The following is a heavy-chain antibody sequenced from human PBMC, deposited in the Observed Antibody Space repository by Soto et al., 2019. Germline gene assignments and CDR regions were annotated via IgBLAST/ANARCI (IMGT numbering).Heavy chain of an antibody. Sequence: QVQLVQSGAEVKKPGASVKVSCKASGYTFTSYGISWVRQAPGQGLEWMGWISAYNGNTNYAQKLQGRVTMTTDTSTSTAYMELRSLRSDDTAVYYCARATYYYGSGRIAKWYFDLWGRGTLVTVSS. CDR2: ISAYNGNT. CDR1: GYTFTSYG. V-gene: IGHV1-18*01. CDR3: ARATYYYGSGRIAKWYFDL. J-gene: IGHJ2*01. D-gene: IGHD3-10*01.